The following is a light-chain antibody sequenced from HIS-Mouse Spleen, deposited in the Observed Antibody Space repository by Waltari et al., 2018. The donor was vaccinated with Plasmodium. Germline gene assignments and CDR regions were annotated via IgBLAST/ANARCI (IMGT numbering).Light chain of an antibody. J-gene: IGLJ3*02. CDR3: YSTDSSGNHRV. CDR2: EDR. CDR1: ALPKKY. Sequence: SYELTQPPSVSVSPGQTARITCSGDALPKKYAYWYQQKSGQAPALVIDEDRKRPAGIPKRFSGSGSGTMATLTISGAQVEDEADYCCYSTDSSGNHRVFGGGTKLTVL. V-gene: IGLV3-10*01.